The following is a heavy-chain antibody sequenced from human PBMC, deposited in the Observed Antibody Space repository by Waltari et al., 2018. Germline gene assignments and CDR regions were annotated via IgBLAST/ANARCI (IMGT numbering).Heavy chain of an antibody. CDR1: GGSFSDYY. J-gene: IGHJ5*02. CDR2: INHSGST. CDR3: VRVGMITTRVKNWFDP. V-gene: IGHV4-34*01. D-gene: IGHD3-16*01. Sequence: QVQLQQWGAGLLKPSETLSLTCAVYGGSFSDYYWSWIRQPPGKGLEWIGEINHSGSTYYNPSLKSRVTISVDTSKNQISLKLSSVTAADTSVYYCVRVGMITTRVKNWFDPWGQGTLVTVSS.